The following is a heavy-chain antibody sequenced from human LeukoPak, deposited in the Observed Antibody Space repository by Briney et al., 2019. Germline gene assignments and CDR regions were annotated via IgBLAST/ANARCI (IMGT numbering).Heavy chain of an antibody. J-gene: IGHJ3*02. Sequence: GRSLRLSCAASGFTFSSYGMNWVRQAPGKGLEWVAVIWCGGSNIYYADFVKGRFTISRDNSKSTLYLQMNSLRAKDTAVDYCAREYPDDGHPGGAFDICCQGTMVIVSS. D-gene: IGHD1-14*01. CDR3: AREYPDDGHPGGAFDI. CDR1: GFTFSSYG. V-gene: IGHV3-33*01. CDR2: IWCGGSNI.